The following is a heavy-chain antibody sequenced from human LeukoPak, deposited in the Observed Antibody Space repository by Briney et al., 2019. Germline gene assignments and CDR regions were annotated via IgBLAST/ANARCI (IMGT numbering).Heavy chain of an antibody. CDR2: IRYDGSNK. CDR1: GFTFSSYG. D-gene: IGHD2-21*01. J-gene: IGHJ4*02. CDR3: AKSHVIASYVGDY. Sequence: GGSLRLSCAASGFTFSSYGMHWVRQAPGKGLEWVTFIRYDGSNKYYADSVKGRFTISRDNSKNTLYLQMNSLRPEDTAVYYCAKSHVIASYVGDYWGQGTLVTVSS. V-gene: IGHV3-30*02.